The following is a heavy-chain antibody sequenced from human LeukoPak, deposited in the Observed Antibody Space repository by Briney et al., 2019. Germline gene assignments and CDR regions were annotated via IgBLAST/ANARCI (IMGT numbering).Heavy chain of an antibody. J-gene: IGHJ4*02. D-gene: IGHD3-10*01. CDR2: MNPDSGNT. V-gene: IGHV1-8*01. CDR3: ARVPPLLWFGELLYYFDY. Sequence: EASVKASCKASGYTFTSYDINWVRQATGQGLEWMGWMNPDSGNTGYAQKFQGRVTMTRNTSISTAYMELSSLRSEDTAVYYCARVPPLLWFGELLYYFDYWGQGTLVTVSS. CDR1: GYTFTSYD.